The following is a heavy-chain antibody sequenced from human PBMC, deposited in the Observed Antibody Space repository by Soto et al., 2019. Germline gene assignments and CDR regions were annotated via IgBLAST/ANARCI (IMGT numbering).Heavy chain of an antibody. CDR3: ARRASWFFDY. J-gene: IGHJ4*02. CDR2: IFYSGST. D-gene: IGHD6-13*01. Sequence: SETLSLTCTVSGGSISDYYWSWIRQPPGKGLEWIGYIFYSGSTNYNPSLKSRVTISVDTSRNQFSLKLSSVAAADTAVYYCARRASWFFDYWRQGTLVTVSS. V-gene: IGHV4-59*01. CDR1: GGSISDYY.